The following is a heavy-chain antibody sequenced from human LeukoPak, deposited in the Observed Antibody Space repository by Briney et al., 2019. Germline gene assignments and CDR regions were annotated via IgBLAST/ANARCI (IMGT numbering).Heavy chain of an antibody. Sequence: QPGESLKISCAVSGFIFSNYGFHWVRQAPDKGLEWVAVTRFDGSIKQYADSVKGRFTISRDDSKNTLYLQMNFLKSEDTAVYYCARWGGTRQYYFDYWGQGTLVTVSS. CDR1: GFIFSNYG. V-gene: IGHV3-33*01. CDR2: TRFDGSIK. J-gene: IGHJ4*02. CDR3: ARWGGTRQYYFDY. D-gene: IGHD1-1*01.